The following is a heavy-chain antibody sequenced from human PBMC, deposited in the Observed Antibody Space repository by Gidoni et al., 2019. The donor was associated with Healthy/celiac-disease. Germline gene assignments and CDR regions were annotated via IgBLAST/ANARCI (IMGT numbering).Heavy chain of an antibody. CDR1: SSYG. Sequence: SSYGMHWVRQAPGKGLEWVAVISYDGSNKYYADSVKGRFTISRDNSKNTMYLQMNSLRAEDTAEYYCAKDGLQGYYYYGMDVWGQGTTVTVSS. CDR2: ISYDGSNK. J-gene: IGHJ6*02. D-gene: IGHD2-15*01. V-gene: IGHV3-30*18. CDR3: AKDGLQGYYYYGMDV.